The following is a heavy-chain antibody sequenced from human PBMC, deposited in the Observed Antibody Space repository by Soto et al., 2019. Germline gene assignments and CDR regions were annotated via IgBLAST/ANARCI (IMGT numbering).Heavy chain of an antibody. J-gene: IGHJ6*02. D-gene: IGHD1-26*01. Sequence: QVQLVESGGGVVQPGRSLRLSCAASGFTFSSYGMHWVRQAPGTGLEWVAVISYDGSNKYYADSVKGRFTISRDNSKTTLYLQRNCLRAEDTAVYYCAKDRGGSYRNYYYYGMDVWGRGTTVTVSS. CDR3: AKDRGGSYRNYYYYGMDV. V-gene: IGHV3-30*18. CDR2: ISYDGSNK. CDR1: GFTFSSYG.